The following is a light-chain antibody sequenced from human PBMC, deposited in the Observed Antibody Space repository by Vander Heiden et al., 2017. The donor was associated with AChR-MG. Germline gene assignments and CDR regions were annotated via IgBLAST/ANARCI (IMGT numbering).Light chain of an antibody. CDR3: SSYTSSSTWV. Sequence: QSALTQPAPVSGSPGQSITSSCTGTSSDVGGYNYVSWYQQHPGKAPKLMIYDVSNRPSGVSNRFSGSKSGNTASLTSSGLQAEDEADYYCSSYTSSSTWVFGGGTKLTVL. CDR1: SSDVGGYNY. V-gene: IGLV2-14*01. CDR2: DVS. J-gene: IGLJ3*02.